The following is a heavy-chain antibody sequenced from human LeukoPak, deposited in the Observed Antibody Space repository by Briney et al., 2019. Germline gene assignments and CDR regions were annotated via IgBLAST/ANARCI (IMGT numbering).Heavy chain of an antibody. CDR2: IKSRTDGGTT. CDR3: LTEGDSD. D-gene: IGHD1-26*01. J-gene: IGHJ4*02. V-gene: IGHV3-15*01. CDR1: GCTFSDAW. Sequence: TGGSLRLSCAASGCTFSDAWMSWVRQAPGKGREWVGRIKSRTDGGTTDYAAPVKGRFSISRDDSKNTLYLQMDSLKTEDTAVYYCLTEGDSDWGQGTLVTVSS.